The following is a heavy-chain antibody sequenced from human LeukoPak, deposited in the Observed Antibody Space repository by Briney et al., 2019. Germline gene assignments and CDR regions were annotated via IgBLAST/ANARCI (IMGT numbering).Heavy chain of an antibody. CDR1: GASITSGDYY. CDR3: ARGRKRFLEWLLYPRAFDI. Sequence: SETPSLTCTVSGASITSGDYYWSWIRQPPGKGLEWIGYIYYSESAYYNPSLMSRLTISIDTSKNQFSLKLSSVTAADTAVYYCARGRKRFLEWLLYPRAFDIWGQGTMVTVSS. J-gene: IGHJ3*02. D-gene: IGHD3-3*01. CDR2: IYYSESA. V-gene: IGHV4-30-4*08.